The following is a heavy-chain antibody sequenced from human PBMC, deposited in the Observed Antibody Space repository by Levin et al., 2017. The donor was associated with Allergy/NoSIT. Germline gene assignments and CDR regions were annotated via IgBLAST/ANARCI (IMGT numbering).Heavy chain of an antibody. J-gene: IGHJ6*02. CDR3: ARDLSPVSSGQLWFLSDDYDGMDV. Sequence: ASVKVSCKASGYTFTSYYMHWVRQAPGQGLEWMGIINPSGGSTSYAQKFQGRVTMTRDTSTSTVYMELSSLRSEDTAVYYCARDLSPVSSGQLWFLSDDYDGMDVWGQGTTVTVSS. D-gene: IGHD5-18*01. CDR1: GYTFTSYY. V-gene: IGHV1-46*01. CDR2: INPSGGST.